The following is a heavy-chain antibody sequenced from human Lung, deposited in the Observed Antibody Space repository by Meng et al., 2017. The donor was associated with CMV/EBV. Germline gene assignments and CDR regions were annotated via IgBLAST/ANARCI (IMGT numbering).Heavy chain of an antibody. CDR3: ARDHNLGFDY. Sequence: GGSLRLXCAASGFTFSSYAMHWVRQAPGKGLEWVAVISYDGSNKYYADSVKGRFTISRDNSKNTPYLQMNSLRAEDTAVYYCARDHNLGFDYWGQGTLVTVSS. CDR1: GFTFSSYA. J-gene: IGHJ4*02. D-gene: IGHD1-1*01. CDR2: ISYDGSNK. V-gene: IGHV3-30-3*01.